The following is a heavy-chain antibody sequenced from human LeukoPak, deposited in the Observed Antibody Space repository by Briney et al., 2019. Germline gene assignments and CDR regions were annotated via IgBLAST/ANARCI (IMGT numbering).Heavy chain of an antibody. CDR3: ARDFTPDSSGYYRPPFDY. CDR2: ISSSSSYI. CDR1: GFTFSDYY. Sequence: GGSLRLSCAASGFTFSDYYMSWIRQAPGKGLEWVSSISSSSSYIYYADSVKGRFTISRDNAKNSLYLQMNSLRAEDTAVYYCARDFTPDSSGYYRPPFDYWGQGTLVTVSS. V-gene: IGHV3-11*06. D-gene: IGHD3-22*01. J-gene: IGHJ4*02.